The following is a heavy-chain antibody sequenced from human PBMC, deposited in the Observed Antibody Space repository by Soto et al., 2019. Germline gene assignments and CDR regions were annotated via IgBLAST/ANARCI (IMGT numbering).Heavy chain of an antibody. Sequence: EVQLVESGGGLVQPGGPLRLSCAASGFTFSSSEMYWVRQAPGKGLEWISYIHPGGQTIFYAESVKGRFTISRDNAKHSVYLQMNSLRAEDTAVYYCARRGSRWGRGTKVTVSS. CDR2: IHPGGQTI. D-gene: IGHD2-15*01. CDR1: GFTFSSSE. CDR3: ARRGSR. V-gene: IGHV3-48*03. J-gene: IGHJ3*01.